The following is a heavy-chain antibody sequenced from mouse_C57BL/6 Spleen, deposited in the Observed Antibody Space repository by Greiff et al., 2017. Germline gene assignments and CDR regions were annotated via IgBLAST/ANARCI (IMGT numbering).Heavy chain of an antibody. D-gene: IGHD2-4*01. CDR3: ARHYDYDLDY. CDR2: ISSGGSYT. CDR1: GFTFSSYG. V-gene: IGHV5-6*01. J-gene: IGHJ2*01. Sequence: EVKLMESGGDLVKPGGSLKLSCAASGFTFSSYGMSWVRQTPDKRLEWVATISSGGSYTYYPDSVKGRFTISRDNAKNTLYLQMSSLKSEDTAMYYCARHYDYDLDYWGQGTTLTVSS.